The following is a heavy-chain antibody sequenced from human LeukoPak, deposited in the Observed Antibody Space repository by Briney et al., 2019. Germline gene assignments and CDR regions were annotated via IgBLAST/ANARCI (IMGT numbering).Heavy chain of an antibody. Sequence: GGSLRLSCAASGFTFSSYSMNWVRQAPGKGLEWVSSISSSSSYTYYADSVKGRFTISGDNSKNSLYLQMNSLRAEDTAVYFCARGREGELRNDAFDIWGQGTMVTVSS. CDR1: GFTFSSYS. J-gene: IGHJ3*02. D-gene: IGHD1-26*01. V-gene: IGHV3-21*01. CDR2: ISSSSSYT. CDR3: ARGREGELRNDAFDI.